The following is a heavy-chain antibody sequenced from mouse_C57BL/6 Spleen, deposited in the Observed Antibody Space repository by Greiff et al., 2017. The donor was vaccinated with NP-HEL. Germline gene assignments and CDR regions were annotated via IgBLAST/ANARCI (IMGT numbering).Heavy chain of an antibody. CDR3: ARGGITTAEYFDY. Sequence: QVQLQQPGAELVRPGTSVKLSCKASGYTFTSYWMHWVKQRPGQGLEWIGVIDPSDSYTNYNQKFKGKATLTVDTSSSTAYMQLSSLTSEDSAVYYCARGGITTAEYFDYWGKGTTLTVSS. D-gene: IGHD1-1*01. J-gene: IGHJ2*01. V-gene: IGHV1-59*01. CDR1: GYTFTSYW. CDR2: IDPSDSYT.